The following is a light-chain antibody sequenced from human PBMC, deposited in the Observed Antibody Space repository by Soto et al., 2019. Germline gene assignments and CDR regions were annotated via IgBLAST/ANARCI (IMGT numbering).Light chain of an antibody. J-gene: IGKJ4*01. CDR1: QGISSY. Sequence: IRMTQSPSSLSASTGDRVTITCRASQGISSYLAWYQQKPGKAPKLLIYAASTLQSGVPSRFSGSGSGTDFTLTISCLQSEDFATYYCQQYYSYPRITFGGGTKVEIK. V-gene: IGKV1-8*01. CDR3: QQYYSYPRIT. CDR2: AAS.